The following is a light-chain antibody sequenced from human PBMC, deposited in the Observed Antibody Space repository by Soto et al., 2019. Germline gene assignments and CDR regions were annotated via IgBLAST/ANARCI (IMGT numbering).Light chain of an antibody. J-gene: IGKJ5*01. CDR2: GAS. CDR3: QQYGSSLIT. V-gene: IGKV3-20*01. CDR1: QSISSSY. Sequence: IVLTQPTGTLSLSPGDRATLSFRASQSISSSYLAWYQQKPGQAPRLLIYGASSRATGIPDRFSGSGSGTDFTLTISRLEPEDFAVYYCQQYGSSLITFGQGTRLEI.